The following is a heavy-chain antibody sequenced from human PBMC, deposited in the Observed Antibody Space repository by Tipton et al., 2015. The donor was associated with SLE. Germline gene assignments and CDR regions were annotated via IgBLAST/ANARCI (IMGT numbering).Heavy chain of an antibody. CDR1: GITLSSYA. Sequence: SLRLSCAASGITLSSYAMTWARQAPGKGLECVSGISGSAGITYYADSVKGRFTISRDISKNTLYLQMNSVRAEDTGVYYCAKGGGLGPWGQGTLVTVSS. J-gene: IGHJ5*02. CDR3: AKGGGLGP. CDR2: ISGSAGIT. V-gene: IGHV3-23*01. D-gene: IGHD3-10*01.